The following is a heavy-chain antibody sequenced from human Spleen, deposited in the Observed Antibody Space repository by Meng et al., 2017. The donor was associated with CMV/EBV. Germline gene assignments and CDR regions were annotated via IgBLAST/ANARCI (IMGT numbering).Heavy chain of an antibody. J-gene: IGHJ4*02. CDR1: GGSISSSAYY. D-gene: IGHD2-2*01. CDR3: ARGYCSGTNCYYGYYFDY. CDR2: IYYSGIT. V-gene: IGHV4-39*07. Sequence: SETLSLTCTVSGGSISSSAYYWSWIRQPPGKGLEWIGNIYYSGITYYQPSLKSRVTISMRTSKNQFSLNLRSVTAADTAIYYCARGYCSGTNCYYGYYFDYWGQGALVTVSS.